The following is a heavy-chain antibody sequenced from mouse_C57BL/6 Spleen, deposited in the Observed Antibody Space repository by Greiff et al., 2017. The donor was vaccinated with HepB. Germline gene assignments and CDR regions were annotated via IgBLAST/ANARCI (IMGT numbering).Heavy chain of an antibody. CDR1: GYTFTSYW. CDR3: ARYYYGSSYDFSFDY. V-gene: IGHV1-55*01. D-gene: IGHD1-1*01. J-gene: IGHJ2*01. CDR2: IYPGSGST. Sequence: QVQLQQPGAELVKPGASVKMSCKASGYTFTSYWITWVKQRPGQGLEWIGDIYPGSGSTNYNEKFKSKATLTVDTSSSTAYMQLSSLTSEDSAVYYCARYYYGSSYDFSFDYWGQGTTLTVSS.